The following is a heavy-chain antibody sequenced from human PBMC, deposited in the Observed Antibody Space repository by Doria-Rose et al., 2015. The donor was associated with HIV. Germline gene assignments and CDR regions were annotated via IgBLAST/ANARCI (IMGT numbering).Heavy chain of an antibody. V-gene: IGHV2-26*01. Sequence: QVTLKGSGPVLVKPTENLTLTCTVSGVSLSSPGMGVSWIRQPPGKALEWLANIFSDDERSYKTSLKSRLTISRGTSKSQVVLTMTDMDPVDTATYYCARIKSSRWYHKYYFDFWGQGTLVIVSA. J-gene: IGHJ4*02. D-gene: IGHD6-13*01. CDR2: IFSDDER. CDR1: GVSLSSPGMG. CDR3: ARIKSSRWYHKYYFDF.